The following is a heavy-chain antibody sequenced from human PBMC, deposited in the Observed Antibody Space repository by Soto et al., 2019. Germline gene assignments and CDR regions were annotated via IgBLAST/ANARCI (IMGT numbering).Heavy chain of an antibody. CDR2: IDPDGSQK. D-gene: IGHD1-26*01. CDR1: GFTFSTYW. J-gene: IGHJ4*02. CDR3: ARDMGPSGAYGY. V-gene: IGHV3-7*03. Sequence: EVQLVDSGGDLVQPGGSLRLSCAASGFTFSTYWMSWVRQAPGKGLEWVANIDPDGSQKYYVDSVKGRFTISRDNAKKSLYLQMNSLRAEDTAVYYCARDMGPSGAYGYWGQGTLVTVSS.